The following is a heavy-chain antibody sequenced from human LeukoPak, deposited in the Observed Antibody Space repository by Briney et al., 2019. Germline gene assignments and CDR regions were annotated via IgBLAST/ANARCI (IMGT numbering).Heavy chain of an antibody. CDR2: IYTSGST. J-gene: IGHJ6*02. V-gene: IGHV4-4*07. D-gene: IGHD3-10*01. CDR1: GGSISSYY. Sequence: SETLSLTCTVSGGSISSYYWSWIRQPAGKGLEWIGRIYTSGSTNHNPSLKSRVTMSVDTSKNQFSLKLSSVTAADTAVYYCARDKTLLWFGELSMDYYYYYGMDVWGQGTTVTVSS. CDR3: ARDKTLLWFGELSMDYYYYYGMDV.